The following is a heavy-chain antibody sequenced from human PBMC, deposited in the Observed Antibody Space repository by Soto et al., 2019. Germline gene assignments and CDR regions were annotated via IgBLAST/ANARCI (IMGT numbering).Heavy chain of an antibody. CDR2: ISWDGDSA. Sequence: GGSLRLSCAASGFTFDDYTLHWVRQAPGKGLDWVSLISWDGDSAYYSDSVQGRFTISRDNRKNSLYLQMTSLRPEDTALYYCAKAYYSHXATHKAPGAYSNGHLDYWGQGTLVTVSS. CDR3: AKAYYSHXATHKAPGAYSNGHLDY. V-gene: IGHV3-43*01. D-gene: IGHD6-25*01. J-gene: IGHJ4*02. CDR1: GFTFDDYT.